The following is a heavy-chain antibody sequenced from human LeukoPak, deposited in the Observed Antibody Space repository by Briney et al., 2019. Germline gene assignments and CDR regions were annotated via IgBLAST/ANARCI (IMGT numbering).Heavy chain of an antibody. CDR2: IYHSGST. Sequence: SETLSLTCTVSGYSISSGYYWGWIRQPPGKGLEWIGSIYHSGSTYYNPSLKSRVTISVDTSKNQFSLKLSSVTAADTAVYYCARGASSWYSNYYYYCMDVWGKGTTVTVSS. CDR1: GYSISSGYY. D-gene: IGHD6-13*01. V-gene: IGHV4-38-2*02. J-gene: IGHJ6*03. CDR3: ARGASSWYSNYYYYCMDV.